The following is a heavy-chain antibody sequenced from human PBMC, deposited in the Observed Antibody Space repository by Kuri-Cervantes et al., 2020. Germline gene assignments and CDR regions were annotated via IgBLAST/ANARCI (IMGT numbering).Heavy chain of an antibody. Sequence: GESLKISCAASGFTFSSYWMHWVRQAPGKGLVWVSRINSDGSSTSYADSVKGRFTISRDDAKSTLYLQMNSLRAEDTAVYYCARERRAGTPGWFDPWGQGTLVTVSS. V-gene: IGHV3-74*01. CDR2: INSDGSST. CDR1: GFTFSSYW. J-gene: IGHJ5*02. CDR3: ARERRAGTPGWFDP. D-gene: IGHD6-13*01.